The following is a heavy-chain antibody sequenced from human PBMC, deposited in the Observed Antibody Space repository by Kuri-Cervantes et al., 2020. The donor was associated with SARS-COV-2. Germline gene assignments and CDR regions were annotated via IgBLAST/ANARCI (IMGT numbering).Heavy chain of an antibody. CDR2: IRYDGSNK. Sequence: GESLKISCTVSGGSISSSSYYWGWIRQPPGKGLEWVAFIRYDGSNKYYADSVKGRFTISRDNSKNTVYLQMNSLRPEDTAVYYCTRAQTSFDSWGQGTLVTVSS. CDR1: GGSISSSSYY. J-gene: IGHJ4*02. CDR3: TRAQTSFDS. V-gene: IGHV3-30*02.